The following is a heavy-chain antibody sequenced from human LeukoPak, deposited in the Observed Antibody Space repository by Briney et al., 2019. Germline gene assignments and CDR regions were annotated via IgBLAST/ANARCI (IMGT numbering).Heavy chain of an antibody. Sequence: GAPVKVSCKASGYIFTNYAISWVRQAPGQGLEWMGGIIPIFGTANYAQKFQGRVTITADESTSTAYMELSSLRSEDTAVYYCARGSYSEDFDYWGQGTLVTVSS. CDR3: ARGSYSEDFDY. CDR2: IIPIFGTA. J-gene: IGHJ4*02. D-gene: IGHD4-11*01. CDR1: GYIFTNYA. V-gene: IGHV1-69*13.